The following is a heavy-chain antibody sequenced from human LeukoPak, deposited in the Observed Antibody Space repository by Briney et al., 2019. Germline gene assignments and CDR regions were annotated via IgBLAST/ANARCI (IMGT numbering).Heavy chain of an antibody. CDR3: ASATASGSGRAYDH. Sequence: SETLSLTCAVYGESMIGHYWTWIRQPPGKRLEWIGEIHHSGGTNSNPSLKNRVTMSIDMSKNQFSLKLNSVTAADTAVYYCASATASGSGRAYDHWAQGNLVPVSS. J-gene: IGHJ4*02. CDR2: IHHSGGT. D-gene: IGHD3-10*01. CDR1: GESMIGHY. V-gene: IGHV4-34*01.